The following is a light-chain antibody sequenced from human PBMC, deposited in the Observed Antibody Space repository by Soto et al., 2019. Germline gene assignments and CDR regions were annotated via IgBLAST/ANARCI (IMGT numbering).Light chain of an antibody. CDR2: DVS. Sequence: QPVLTQPASVSGSPGQPITISCTGTSSDVGGYKHVSWYQQHPGKAPKLMIYDVSNRPSGVSNRFSGSKSGNTASLTISGLQAEDEADYYCSSYTSSSTVVFGGGTQLTVL. CDR3: SSYTSSSTVV. J-gene: IGLJ3*02. CDR1: SSDVGGYKH. V-gene: IGLV2-14*01.